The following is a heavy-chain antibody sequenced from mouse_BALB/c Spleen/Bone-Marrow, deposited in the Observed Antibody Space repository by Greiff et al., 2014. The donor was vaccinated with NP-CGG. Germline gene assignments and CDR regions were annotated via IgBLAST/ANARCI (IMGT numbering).Heavy chain of an antibody. Sequence: VQLQQSGADLVKPGASVKLSCTTSGFNIKDTFMHCVKQRPEQGLEWIGRIDPASGNTKYDPKFQGKATITADTSSNKVSLQLSGLTSEDTAVYYCAHDAPFTYWGQGTLVTVSA. CDR3: AHDAPFTY. CDR1: GFNIKDTF. D-gene: IGHD2-3*01. CDR2: IDPASGNT. J-gene: IGHJ3*01. V-gene: IGHV14-3*02.